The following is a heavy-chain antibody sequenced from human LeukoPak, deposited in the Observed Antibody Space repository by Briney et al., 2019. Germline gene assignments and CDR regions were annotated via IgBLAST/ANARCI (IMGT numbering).Heavy chain of an antibody. D-gene: IGHD2-21*01. CDR2: ISAYNGNT. CDR3: ARGRCGAGGGVDF. V-gene: IGHV1-18*01. Sequence: ASVKVSCKSSGYSFTSYGISWVRQAPGQGLEWMGWISAYNGNTNYAQKLQGRVTMTTDTYTSTAYMELRSLKSDGTAVDYCARGRCGAGGGVDFWGEGTLVTLSS. CDR1: GYSFTSYG. J-gene: IGHJ4*02.